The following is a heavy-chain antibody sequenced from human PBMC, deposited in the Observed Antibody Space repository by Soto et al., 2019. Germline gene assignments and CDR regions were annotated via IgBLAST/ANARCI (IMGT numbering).Heavy chain of an antibody. CDR3: ARSTRVGGDYYGMDV. CDR2: IYYSGST. J-gene: IGHJ6*02. CDR1: GGSISSYY. Sequence: SETLSLTCTVSGGSISSYYWSWIRQPPGKGLEWIGYIYYSGSTNYNPSLKSRVTISVDTSKNQLSLKLSSVTAADTAVYYCARSTRVGGDYYGMDVWGQGTTVTVSS. D-gene: IGHD1-26*01. V-gene: IGHV4-59*08.